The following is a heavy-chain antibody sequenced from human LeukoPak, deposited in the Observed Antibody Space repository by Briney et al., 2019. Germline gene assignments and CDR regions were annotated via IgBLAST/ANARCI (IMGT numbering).Heavy chain of an antibody. CDR2: ISWNSGSI. V-gene: IGHV3-9*01. Sequence: PGGSLRLSCAASDFSFRSYWMSWVRQSPGKGLEWVSGISWNSGSIGYADSVKGRFTISRDNAKNSLYLQVNSLRAEDTALYYCAKNAADEDYYFDYWGQGTLVTVSS. D-gene: IGHD2-15*01. J-gene: IGHJ4*02. CDR1: DFSFRSYW. CDR3: AKNAADEDYYFDY.